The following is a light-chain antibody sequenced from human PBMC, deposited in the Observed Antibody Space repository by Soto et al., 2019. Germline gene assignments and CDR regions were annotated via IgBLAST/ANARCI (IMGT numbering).Light chain of an antibody. CDR3: LQHNTYPLT. Sequence: DIQMTQSPSSLSASVVDRVTINCRASQGIRNDLGWYQQKPEKAPKRLIYTASSLQSGVPSRFSGSGAGTEFPHTISSLQPEDFATYYCLQHNTYPLTFGGGTKVEIK. J-gene: IGKJ4*01. CDR2: TAS. CDR1: QGIRND. V-gene: IGKV1-17*01.